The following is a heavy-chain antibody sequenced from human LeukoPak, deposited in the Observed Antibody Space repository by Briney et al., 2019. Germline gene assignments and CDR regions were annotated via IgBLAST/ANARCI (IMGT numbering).Heavy chain of an antibody. CDR1: GSIFTSYW. CDR2: IYPSDSYT. D-gene: IGHD2-21*01. J-gene: IGHJ4*02. CDR3: ARASYSGGAVDS. Sequence: GASLQISCKCSGSIFTSYWINCVRQMPGKRLEWMGNIYPSDSYTTYSPSFQGHVTFSADKSINTAYLLWSSLKASDTAMYYCARASYSGGAVDSWGQGTLVTVSS. V-gene: IGHV5-10-1*01.